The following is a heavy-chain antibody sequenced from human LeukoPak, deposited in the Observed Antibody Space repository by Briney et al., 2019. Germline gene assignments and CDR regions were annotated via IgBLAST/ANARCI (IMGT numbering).Heavy chain of an antibody. J-gene: IGHJ5*02. CDR1: GGSMSDNSWRTYS. D-gene: IGHD4-23*01. CDR3: ARGFSVGGFDP. Sequence: SETLSLTCSVPGGSMSDNSWRTYSWSWIRQSPGRGLEWIGYIFYTGSTNYNSSLVSRLTISIDTSKNQFSLSLNSVTAADTAIYYCARGFSVGGFDPRGQGILVTVSS. CDR2: IFYTGST. V-gene: IGHV4-59*08.